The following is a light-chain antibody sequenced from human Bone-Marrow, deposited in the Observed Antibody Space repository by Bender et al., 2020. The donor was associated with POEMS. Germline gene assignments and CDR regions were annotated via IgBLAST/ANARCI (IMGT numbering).Light chain of an antibody. V-gene: IGLV2-23*01. CDR2: EGN. Sequence: QSALTQAASVSGSPGQSITISCTGASSDFGPYNLVSWYQQHPGKAPKLMIYEGNKRPSGISNRFSGSKSGNTASLTISGLQAEDEADYYCCSYAGSRVFGGGTKLTVL. CDR3: CSYAGSRV. J-gene: IGLJ2*01. CDR1: SSDFGPYNL.